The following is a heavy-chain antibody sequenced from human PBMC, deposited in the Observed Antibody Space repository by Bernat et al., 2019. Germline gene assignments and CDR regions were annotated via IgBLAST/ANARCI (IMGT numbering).Heavy chain of an antibody. D-gene: IGHD6-13*01. J-gene: IGHJ4*02. CDR1: RFTFSSYG. Sequence: QVQLVESGGGVVQPGRSLRLSCAASRFTFSSYGMHWARQAPGKGLEWVAVIWYDGSNKYYGDSVKGRFIISRDNSKNTLYLQMNSLRAEDTAVYYCARGGSSSWYEVFYWGQGTLVTVSS. CDR3: ARGGSSSWYEVFY. CDR2: IWYDGSNK. V-gene: IGHV3-33*01.